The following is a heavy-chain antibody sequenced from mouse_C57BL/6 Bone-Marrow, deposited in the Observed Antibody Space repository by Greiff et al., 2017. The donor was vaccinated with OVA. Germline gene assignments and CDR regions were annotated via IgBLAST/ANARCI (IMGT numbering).Heavy chain of an antibody. Sequence: QVQLQQSGAELARPGASVKMSCKASGYTFTSYTMHWVKQRPGQGLEWIGYINPSSGYTKYNQKFKDKATLTADKSSSTAYMQLSSLTSEDSAVYYCARLDTTVALDDWGQGTTLTVSS. J-gene: IGHJ2*01. CDR3: ARLDTTVALDD. V-gene: IGHV1-4*01. D-gene: IGHD1-1*01. CDR2: INPSSGYT. CDR1: GYTFTSYT.